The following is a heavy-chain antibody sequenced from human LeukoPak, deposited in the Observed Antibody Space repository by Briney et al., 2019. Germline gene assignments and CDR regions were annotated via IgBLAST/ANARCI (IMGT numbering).Heavy chain of an antibody. CDR2: INTNTGNP. J-gene: IGHJ4*02. Sequence: GASVKVSCKASGYTFSTYVMSWVRQAPGQGLEWMGWINTNTGNPTYAQGFTGRFVFSLDTSVSTAYLQISSLKAEDSAVYYCARQKLYTKQSSGWSLSYWGQGTLVTVSS. CDR1: GYTFSTYV. D-gene: IGHD6-19*01. CDR3: ARQKLYTKQSSGWSLSY. V-gene: IGHV7-4-1*02.